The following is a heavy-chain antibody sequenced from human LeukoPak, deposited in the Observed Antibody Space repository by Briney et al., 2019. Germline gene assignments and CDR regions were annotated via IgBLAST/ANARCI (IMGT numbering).Heavy chain of an antibody. Sequence: GGSLRLSCAASGFTFSTYAMSWVRQAPGKGLEWVSTSGSSGGTYYADSVKGRFTISRDKSKNTLYLHMNSLRAEDTAVYYCAKRSSSSSNNIYYFDYWGQGTLVTVSS. CDR1: GFTFSTYA. J-gene: IGHJ4*02. V-gene: IGHV3-23*01. CDR2: SGSSGGT. CDR3: AKRSSSSSNNIYYFDY. D-gene: IGHD6-6*01.